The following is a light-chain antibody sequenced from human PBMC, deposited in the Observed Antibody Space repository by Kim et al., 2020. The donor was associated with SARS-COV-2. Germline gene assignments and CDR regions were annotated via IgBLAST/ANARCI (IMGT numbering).Light chain of an antibody. Sequence: GQSITISCTGTSSDIGGYNYVAWYQQRPGKVPKLLIFGVINRPSGVPYRFSGSKSGNTASLTISGLLAEDEGDYFCSSYTNRNIEVFGGGTKVTVL. CDR2: GVI. V-gene: IGLV2-14*03. J-gene: IGLJ2*01. CDR1: SSDIGGYNY. CDR3: SSYTNRNIEV.